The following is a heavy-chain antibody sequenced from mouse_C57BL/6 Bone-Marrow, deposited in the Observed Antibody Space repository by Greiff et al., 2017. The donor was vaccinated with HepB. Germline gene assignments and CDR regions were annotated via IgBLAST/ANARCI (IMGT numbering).Heavy chain of an antibody. D-gene: IGHD1-1*01. CDR2: INTGSGGT. J-gene: IGHJ2*01. Sequence: QVQLQQSGAELVRPGTSVKVSCKASGYAFTNYLIEWVKQRPGQGLEWIGVINTGSGGTNYNEKFKGKATLTADKSSSTAYMQLSSLTSEDSAVYFCARCYYYFDYWGQGTTLTVSS. CDR3: ARCYYYFDY. V-gene: IGHV1-54*01. CDR1: GYAFTNYL.